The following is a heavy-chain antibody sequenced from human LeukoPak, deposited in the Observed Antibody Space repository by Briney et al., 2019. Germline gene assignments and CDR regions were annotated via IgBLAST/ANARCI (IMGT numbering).Heavy chain of an antibody. CDR2: IYYSGST. Sequence: KASETLSLTCTVSGGSISSSSYYWGWIRQPPGKGLEWIGSIYYSGSTYYNPSLKSRVTISVDTSKNQFSLKLSSVTAADTAVYYCARGKSLRYYYDSSGYGVDAFDIWGQGTMVTVSS. CDR1: GGSISSSSYY. D-gene: IGHD3-22*01. V-gene: IGHV4-39*01. CDR3: ARGKSLRYYYDSSGYGVDAFDI. J-gene: IGHJ3*02.